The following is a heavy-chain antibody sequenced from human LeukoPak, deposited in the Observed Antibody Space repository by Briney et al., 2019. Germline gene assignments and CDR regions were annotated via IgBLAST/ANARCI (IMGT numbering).Heavy chain of an antibody. J-gene: IGHJ3*01. Sequence: GGSLRLSCAASGFTFSNYWMIWVRQAPGKGLEWVANIRGDGSLKYYVDSVKGRFTSSRDNAKNSLYLQMNSLRAEDMAIYYCARDSGGFSSVYYDAFDFWGQGTVVTVSS. V-gene: IGHV3-7*01. D-gene: IGHD5/OR15-5a*01. CDR3: ARDSGGFSSVYYDAFDF. CDR1: GFTFSNYW. CDR2: IRGDGSLK.